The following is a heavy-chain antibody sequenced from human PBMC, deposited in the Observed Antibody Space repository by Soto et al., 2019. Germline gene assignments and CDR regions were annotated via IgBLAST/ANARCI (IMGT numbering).Heavy chain of an antibody. CDR1: GFTFSSYA. Sequence: GGSLRLSCAASGFTFSSYAMHWVRQAPGKGLEWVAVISYDGSNKYYADSVKGRFTISRDNSKNTLYLQMNSLRAEDTAVYYCARDGDGYSSGWYGGLFDYWGQGTLVTVYS. J-gene: IGHJ4*02. V-gene: IGHV3-30-3*01. CDR3: ARDGDGYSSGWYGGLFDY. D-gene: IGHD6-19*01. CDR2: ISYDGSNK.